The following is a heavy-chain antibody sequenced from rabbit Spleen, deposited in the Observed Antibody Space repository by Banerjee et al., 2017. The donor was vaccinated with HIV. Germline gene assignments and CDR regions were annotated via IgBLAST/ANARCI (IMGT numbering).Heavy chain of an antibody. CDR1: GSDISGYR. CDR3: ARDLTSVIGWNFNL. J-gene: IGHJ4*01. D-gene: IGHD1-1*01. Sequence: QEQLKESGGGLVQPGGSLKLSCKASGSDISGYRIGWVRQAPGKGLESIGIIKIGGSAYYASWVNGRFTISKTSTTVDLKMTSLTAADTATYFCARDLTSVIGWNFNLWGPGTLVTVS. CDR2: IKIGGSA. V-gene: IGHV1S25*01.